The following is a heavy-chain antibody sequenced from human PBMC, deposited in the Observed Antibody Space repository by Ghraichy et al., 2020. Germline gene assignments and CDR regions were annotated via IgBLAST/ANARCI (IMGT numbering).Heavy chain of an antibody. CDR3: ARYYDFWSGYYWFDP. J-gene: IGHJ5*02. V-gene: IGHV4-38-2*01. CDR1: GYSISSGYY. D-gene: IGHD3-3*01. Sequence: SETLSLTCAVSGYSISSGYYWGWIRQPPGKGLEWIGSIYHSGSTYYNPSLKSRVTISVDTSKNQFSLKLSSVTAADTAVYYCARYYDFWSGYYWFDPWGQGTLVTVSS. CDR2: IYHSGST.